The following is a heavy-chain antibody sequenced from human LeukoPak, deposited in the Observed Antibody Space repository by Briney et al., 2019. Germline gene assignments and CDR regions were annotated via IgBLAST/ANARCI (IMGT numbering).Heavy chain of an antibody. Sequence: GGSLRLSCAASGFTFSDYSMSWIRQAPGKGLEWVSYISNSSSYTNYADSVKGRFTISRDNAKNSLYLQMNSLRAEDTAVYYCARDRLDCSSTSCYRGYYYYYGMDVWGQGTTVTVSS. CDR3: ARDRLDCSSTSCYRGYYYYYGMDV. V-gene: IGHV3-11*05. CDR1: GFTFSDYS. CDR2: ISNSSSYT. J-gene: IGHJ6*02. D-gene: IGHD2-2*01.